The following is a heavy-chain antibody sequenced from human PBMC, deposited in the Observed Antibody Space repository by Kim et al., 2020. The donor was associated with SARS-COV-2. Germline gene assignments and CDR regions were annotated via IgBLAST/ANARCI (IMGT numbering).Heavy chain of an antibody. D-gene: IGHD3-10*01. CDR2: IHYSGNT. CDR1: GGSITSADSY. Sequence: SETLSLTCTVSGGSITSADSYWTWIRQPPGKGLEWIGYIHYSGNTYYNPSLKSRVTLSLDTSENQFSLKLTSLTAADTAVYYCAREAHSFGSGGFDPWGQGNLVTVSA. CDR3: AREAHSFGSGGFDP. J-gene: IGHJ5*02. V-gene: IGHV4-30-4*08.